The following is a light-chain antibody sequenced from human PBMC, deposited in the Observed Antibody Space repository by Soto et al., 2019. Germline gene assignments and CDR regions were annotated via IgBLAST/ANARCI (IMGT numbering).Light chain of an antibody. CDR2: GAS. V-gene: IGKV1-12*01. CDR1: ESMSNC. J-gene: IGKJ4*01. Sequence: DIQMTQSPSTLSASVGDRVTITCRASESMSNCLAWYQQKPGKAPKLLISGASSLQSGVPSRFSGSASGTDFALTISSLQPEDFATYYCQQANSFPVTFGGGTKVDIK. CDR3: QQANSFPVT.